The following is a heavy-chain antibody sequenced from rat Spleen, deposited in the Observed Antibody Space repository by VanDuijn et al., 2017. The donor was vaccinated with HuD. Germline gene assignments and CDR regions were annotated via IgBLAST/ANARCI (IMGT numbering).Heavy chain of an antibody. Sequence: EVQLVESDGGLVLPGRSLKLSCAASGFTFSDYYMAWVRQAPTKGLEWVAIISFDGISTYYRDSVQGRFTISRDNAKRTLYLQMDSLRSEDTATYYCARRYDFDYWGQGVMVTVSS. D-gene: IGHD2-1*01. CDR2: ISFDGIST. J-gene: IGHJ2*01. CDR3: ARRYDFDY. CDR1: GFTFSDYY. V-gene: IGHV5-29*01.